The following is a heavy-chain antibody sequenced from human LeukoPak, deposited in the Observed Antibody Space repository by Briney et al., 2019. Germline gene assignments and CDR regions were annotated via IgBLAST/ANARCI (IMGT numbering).Heavy chain of an antibody. D-gene: IGHD3/OR15-3a*01. CDR2: IYTSGST. CDR1: GGSISSYY. Sequence: SETLSLTCTVSGGSISSYYWSWIRQPAGKGLEWIGRIYTSGSTNYNPSLKSRVTISVDTSKNQFSLKLSSVTAADTAVYYCVRGGSWFKYFDFWGRGTLVSVSS. V-gene: IGHV4-4*07. CDR3: VRGGSWFKYFDF. J-gene: IGHJ4*02.